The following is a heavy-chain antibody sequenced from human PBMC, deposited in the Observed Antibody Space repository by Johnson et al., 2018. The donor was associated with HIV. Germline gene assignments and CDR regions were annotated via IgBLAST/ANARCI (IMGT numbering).Heavy chain of an antibody. J-gene: IGHJ3*02. CDR2: IKSKTDGGTT. Sequence: VHLVESGGGLVQPGGSLRLSCAASGFTFSNAWMSWVRQAPGKGLEWVGRIKSKTDGGTTDYAAPVKGRFTISRDDSRDTLYLQMNSLKTEDTAVYYCSTDHPTAPLIIMNAFDIWGQGTIVTVSS. CDR3: STDHPTAPLIIMNAFDI. CDR1: GFTFSNAW. D-gene: IGHD3-16*02. V-gene: IGHV3-15*01.